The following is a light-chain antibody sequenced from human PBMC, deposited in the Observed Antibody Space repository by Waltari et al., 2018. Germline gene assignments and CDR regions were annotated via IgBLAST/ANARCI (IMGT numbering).Light chain of an antibody. Sequence: QSVLTQPPSVSAAPGQRVTISCSGSSSNIGNNYVSWYQQLPGTAPKLLIYDNNGRPSGIPDRFSGSKSGTSATLDITGLQTGDEADYYCGTRDTGLSAWVFGGGTKVTVL. CDR3: GTRDTGLSAWV. J-gene: IGLJ2*01. V-gene: IGLV1-51*01. CDR2: DNN. CDR1: SSNIGNNY.